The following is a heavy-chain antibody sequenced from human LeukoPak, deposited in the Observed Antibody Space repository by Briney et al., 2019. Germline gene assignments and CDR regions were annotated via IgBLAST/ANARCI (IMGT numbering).Heavy chain of an antibody. D-gene: IGHD1-14*01. CDR2: ISAYNGNT. CDR3: ARVRRYGAFDI. J-gene: IGHJ3*02. Sequence: ASVKVSCKASGNTFTSYAITWVRQAPGQGLEWMGWISAYNGNTNYTQKLQGRVTMTTDTSTSTAYMELRSLRSDDTALYYCARVRRYGAFDIWGQGTMVTVSS. CDR1: GNTFTSYA. V-gene: IGHV1-18*01.